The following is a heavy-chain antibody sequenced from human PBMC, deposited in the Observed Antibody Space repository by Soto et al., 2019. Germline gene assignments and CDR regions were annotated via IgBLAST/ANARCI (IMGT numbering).Heavy chain of an antibody. V-gene: IGHV3-30-3*01. J-gene: IGHJ4*02. D-gene: IGHD6-19*01. CDR1: GFTFSSYA. Sequence: QVQLVESGGGVVQPGRSLRLSCAASGFTFSSYAMHWVRQAPGKGLEWVAVISYDGSNKYYADSVMGRFTISRDNSKNTLYLQMNSLRPEDTAAYFCARGGYSSGWTRFDYWGQGTLVTVSS. CDR3: ARGGYSSGWTRFDY. CDR2: ISYDGSNK.